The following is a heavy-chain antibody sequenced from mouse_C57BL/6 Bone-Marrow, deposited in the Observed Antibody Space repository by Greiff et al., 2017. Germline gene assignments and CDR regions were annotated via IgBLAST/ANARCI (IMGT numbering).Heavy chain of an antibody. D-gene: IGHD1-1*01. CDR1: GYTFTDYN. J-gene: IGHJ4*01. V-gene: IGHV1-18*01. Sequence: EVQLQQSGPELVKPGASVKIPCKASGYTFTDYNMDWVKQNHGKSLEWIGDINPNNGGTIYNQKFKGKATLTVDKSSSTAYMELRSLTSEDTAVYYCARWYYGSSYAMDYWGQGTSVTVSS. CDR3: ARWYYGSSYAMDY. CDR2: INPNNGGT.